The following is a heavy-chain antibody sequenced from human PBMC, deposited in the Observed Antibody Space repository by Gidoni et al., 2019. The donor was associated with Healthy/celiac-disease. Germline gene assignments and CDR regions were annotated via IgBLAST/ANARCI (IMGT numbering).Heavy chain of an antibody. CDR2: IWYDGSNK. V-gene: IGHV3-33*01. J-gene: IGHJ5*02. D-gene: IGHD3-10*01. CDR1: GFTFSSYG. Sequence: QVQLVESGGGVVQPGRSLRLSCAASGFTFSSYGMHWVRQAPGKGLEWVAVIWYDGSNKYYADSVKGRFTISRDNSKNTLYLQMNSLRAEDTAVYYCARDGPTGFGELWSDLDPWGQGTLVTVSS. CDR3: ARDGPTGFGELWSDLDP.